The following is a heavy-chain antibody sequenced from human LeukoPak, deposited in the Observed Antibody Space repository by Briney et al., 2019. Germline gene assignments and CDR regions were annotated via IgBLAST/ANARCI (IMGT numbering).Heavy chain of an antibody. CDR1: GFTLSSYA. J-gene: IGHJ6*02. CDR3: AKDLGGKPYYYYGMDV. Sequence: GGSLRLSCAGPGFTLSSYAMTSVRPAPGEGLEWGSPISGGGGGTFYADSVKGRFTISRDNSKNTLYLQMNSLGAEDTAVYYCAKDLGGKPYYYYGMDVWGQGTTVTVSS. CDR2: ISGGGGGT. V-gene: IGHV3-23*01.